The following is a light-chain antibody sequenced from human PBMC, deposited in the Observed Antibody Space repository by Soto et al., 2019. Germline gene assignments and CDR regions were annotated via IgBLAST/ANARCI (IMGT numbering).Light chain of an antibody. CDR3: QQYGSSRT. CDR1: QSLSSSY. CDR2: GAS. V-gene: IGKV3-20*01. Sequence: EIALTQSPGTLSLSPGESATLSCRASQSLSSSYIAWYQQKPGQAPRLLIYGASSRATGIPDRFSGSGSGTDFTLTISRLEPEDFAVYYCQQYGSSRTFGQGTKVDIK. J-gene: IGKJ1*01.